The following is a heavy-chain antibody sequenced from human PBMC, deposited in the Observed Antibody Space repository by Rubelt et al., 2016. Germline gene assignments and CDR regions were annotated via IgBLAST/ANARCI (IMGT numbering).Heavy chain of an antibody. CDR1: GFTFSDYS. Sequence: GGGLVQPGGSLRLSCAGSGFTFSDYSMNWVRQAPGKGLEWVSYISKSSTTVYYADSVKGRFTISRDNAKNSLYLHMNSLRAEDTAVYYCARGYYSNSFDYWGQGTLVTASS. CDR3: ARGYYSNSFDY. D-gene: IGHD4-11*01. J-gene: IGHJ4*02. V-gene: IGHV3-48*04. CDR2: ISKSSTTV.